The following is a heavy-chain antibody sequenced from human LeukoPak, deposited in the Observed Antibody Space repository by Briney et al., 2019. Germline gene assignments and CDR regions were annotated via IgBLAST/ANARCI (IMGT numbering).Heavy chain of an antibody. Sequence: GASVKVSCKASGYTFTGYYMHWVRQAPGRGLEWMGWINPNSGGTNYAQKFQGRVTMTRDTSTSTAYMELRSLRSDDTAVYYCARRLNYLGFDYWGQGTLVTVSS. CDR1: GYTFTGYY. J-gene: IGHJ4*02. D-gene: IGHD3-10*01. CDR2: INPNSGGT. CDR3: ARRLNYLGFDY. V-gene: IGHV1-2*02.